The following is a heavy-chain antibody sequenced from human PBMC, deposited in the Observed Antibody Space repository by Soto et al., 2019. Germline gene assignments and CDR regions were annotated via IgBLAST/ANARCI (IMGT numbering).Heavy chain of an antibody. CDR3: ARARFLEWLSRYYFDY. CDR2: IYYSGST. V-gene: IGHV4-31*03. J-gene: IGHJ4*02. D-gene: IGHD3-3*01. CDR1: GGSISSGGYY. Sequence: SETLSLTCTVSGGSISSGGYYWSWIRQHPGKGLEWIGYIYYSGSTYYNPALKSRVTISVDTTKNQFSLKLSPVTAADTAVYYCARARFLEWLSRYYFDYWGQGTLVTVSS.